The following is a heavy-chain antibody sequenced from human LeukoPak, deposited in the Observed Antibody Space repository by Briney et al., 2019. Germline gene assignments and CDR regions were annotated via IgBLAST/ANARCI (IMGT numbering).Heavy chain of an antibody. CDR2: ISGSGGAT. Sequence: GGSLRLSCTASGFTFGDYAMSWFRQAPGKGLEWVSIISGSGGATYYADSVKGRFTISRDNSKNTLYLQMNSLGAEDTAAYHCAKRVSTSGVYLAPDFDYWGQGNLVTVSS. CDR3: AKRVSTSGVYLAPDFDY. J-gene: IGHJ4*02. D-gene: IGHD6-13*01. CDR1: GFTFGDYA. V-gene: IGHV3-23*01.